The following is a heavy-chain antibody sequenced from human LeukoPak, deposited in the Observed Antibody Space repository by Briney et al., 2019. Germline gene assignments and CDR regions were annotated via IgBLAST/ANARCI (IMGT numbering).Heavy chain of an antibody. Sequence: ASVKVSCKASGYTFTGYYMHWVRQAPGQGLEWMGWINPNSGGTNYAQKFQGRVTMTRDTSISTAYMELSRLRSDDTAVYYCARGGVVVVPAAIPDNWFDPWGQGTLVTVSS. V-gene: IGHV1-2*02. D-gene: IGHD2-2*02. CDR1: GYTFTGYY. J-gene: IGHJ5*02. CDR2: INPNSGGT. CDR3: ARGGVVVVPAAIPDNWFDP.